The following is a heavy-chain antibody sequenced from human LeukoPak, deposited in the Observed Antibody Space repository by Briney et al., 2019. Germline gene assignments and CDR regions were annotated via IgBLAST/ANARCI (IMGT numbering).Heavy chain of an antibody. J-gene: IGHJ4*02. CDR1: QFTFHASW. CDR3: AIWTSGNY. Sequence: GGSLRLSCADTQFTFHASWMNWVRQAPGKGLEWVANMDPTGSQKRYVDSVRGRFTISKDNPGASLYLDMHSLRAEDTAIYYCAIWTSGNYWGQGTLVTVSS. CDR2: MDPTGSQK. D-gene: IGHD1-1*01. V-gene: IGHV3-7*01.